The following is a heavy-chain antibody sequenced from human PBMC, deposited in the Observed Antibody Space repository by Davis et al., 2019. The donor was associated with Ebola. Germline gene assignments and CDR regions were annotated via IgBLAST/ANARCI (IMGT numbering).Heavy chain of an antibody. J-gene: IGHJ6*02. CDR2: ISYDGSNK. Sequence: GGSLRLSCAASGFTFSSYAMHWVRQAPGKGLEWVAVISYDGSNKYYADSVKGRFTISRDNSKNTLYLQMNSLRAEDTAVYYCAKDVGSYDYYYGMDVWGQGTTVTVSS. D-gene: IGHD1-26*01. V-gene: IGHV3-30*04. CDR1: GFTFSSYA. CDR3: AKDVGSYDYYYGMDV.